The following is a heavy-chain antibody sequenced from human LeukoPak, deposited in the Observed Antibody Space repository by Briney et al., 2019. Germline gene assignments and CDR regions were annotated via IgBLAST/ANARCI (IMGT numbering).Heavy chain of an antibody. CDR2: IRSKAYGGTT. CDR3: TTYDSSGYYYGAFDI. V-gene: IGHV3-49*03. D-gene: IGHD3-22*01. CDR1: GFTFGDYA. Sequence: GGSLRPSCTASGFTFGDYAMSWFRQAPGKGLEWVGFIRSKAYGGTTEYAASVKGRFTISRDDSKSIAYLQMNSLETEDTAVYYCTTYDSSGYYYGAFDIWGQGTMVTVSS. J-gene: IGHJ3*02.